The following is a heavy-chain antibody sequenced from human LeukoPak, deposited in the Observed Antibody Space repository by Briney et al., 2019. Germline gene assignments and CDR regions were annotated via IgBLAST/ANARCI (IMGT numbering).Heavy chain of an antibody. J-gene: IGHJ4*02. V-gene: IGHV1-2*02. CDR1: GYTFTGYY. CDR2: INPNSGGT. CDR3: ARDINIVVVVAATTFDY. D-gene: IGHD2-15*01. Sequence: ASVKVSCKVSGYTFTGYYMHWVRQAPGQGLEWMGWINPNSGGTNYAQKFQGRVTMTRDTSISTAYMELSRLRSDDTAVYYCARDINIVVVVAATTFDYWGQGTLVTVSS.